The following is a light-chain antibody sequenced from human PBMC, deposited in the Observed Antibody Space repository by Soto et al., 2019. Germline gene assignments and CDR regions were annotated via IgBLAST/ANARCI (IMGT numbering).Light chain of an antibody. CDR2: NNN. V-gene: IGLV1-44*01. Sequence: QSVLTQPPSASGTPGQRVTISCSGSSSNIGSNTVSWYQHLPGTAPKLLIYNNNQRPSGVPDRFSGSKSGTSASLAISGLQSEDEADYYCAAWDDSLDGYAFGTGTKVTVL. CDR1: SSNIGSNT. CDR3: AAWDDSLDGYA. J-gene: IGLJ1*01.